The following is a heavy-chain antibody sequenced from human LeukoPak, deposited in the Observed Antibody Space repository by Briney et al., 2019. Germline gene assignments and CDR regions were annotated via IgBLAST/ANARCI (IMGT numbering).Heavy chain of an antibody. D-gene: IGHD3-10*01. CDR1: GGSLNTPNYY. Sequence: SETLSLTCTVSGGSLNTPNYYWVWIRQTPGKGLEWLGNIFYSGGTYYSPSLTSRVTISLNASRNQFPLMRNFVPAADAAGYYFAKSNCYGLVDIWGQGTMVTVSS. CDR3: AKSNCYGLVDI. CDR2: IFYSGGT. J-gene: IGHJ3*02. V-gene: IGHV4-39*06.